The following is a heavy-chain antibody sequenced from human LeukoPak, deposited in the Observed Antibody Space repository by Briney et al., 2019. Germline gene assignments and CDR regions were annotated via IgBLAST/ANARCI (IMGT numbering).Heavy chain of an antibody. J-gene: IGHJ1*01. V-gene: IGHV6-1*01. D-gene: IGHD6-25*01. Sequence: SQTLSLTCAISGDSVSNNGGSWNWIRQSPSRGLEWLGRTYYRSRWYNDYAVSVKSRITINPDTSKNQFSLQLNSVTPEDTAVYYCVSGLGYFQHWGQGTLVTVSS. CDR1: GDSVSNNGGS. CDR3: VSGLGYFQH. CDR2: TYYRSRWYN.